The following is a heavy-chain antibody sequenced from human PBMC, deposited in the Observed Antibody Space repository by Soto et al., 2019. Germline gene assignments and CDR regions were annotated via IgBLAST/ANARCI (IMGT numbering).Heavy chain of an antibody. Sequence: SETLSLTCAVYGGSFSGYYWSWIRQPPGKGLEWIGEINHSGSTNYNPSLKSRVTISVDTSKNQFSLKLSSVTAADTAVYYCARGRLTGYYYYYIDVWGKGTTVTVSS. CDR1: GGSFSGYY. CDR2: INHSGST. D-gene: IGHD3-9*01. CDR3: ARGRLTGYYYYYIDV. J-gene: IGHJ6*03. V-gene: IGHV4-34*01.